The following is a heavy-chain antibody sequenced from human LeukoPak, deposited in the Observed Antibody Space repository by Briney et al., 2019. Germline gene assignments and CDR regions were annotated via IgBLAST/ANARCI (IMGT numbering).Heavy chain of an antibody. Sequence: GGSLRLSCAASGFTFSSYEMNWVRQAPGKGLEWVSYISSSGNTMYYADSVKGRFTISRDNAKNSLYLQMNSLRAEDTAVYYCARKYGSWYDYWGQGTLVTVSS. J-gene: IGHJ4*02. CDR2: ISSSGNTM. CDR3: ARKYGSWYDY. D-gene: IGHD6-13*01. CDR1: GFTFSSYE. V-gene: IGHV3-48*03.